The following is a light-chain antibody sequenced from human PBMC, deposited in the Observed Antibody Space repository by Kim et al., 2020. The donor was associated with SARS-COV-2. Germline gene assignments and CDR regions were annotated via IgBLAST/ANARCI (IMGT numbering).Light chain of an antibody. V-gene: IGKV1-27*01. CDR3: QKCDSAPWT. CDR2: AAS. CDR1: QDISNY. Sequence: DIQMTQSPSSLSASVGDRVTITCRASQDISNYLAWFQLKPGKAPKLLIYAASALQPGVPSRFSGSGSGTDFTLTVTSLQPEDVATYYCQKCDSAPWTFVQGTKVYIK. J-gene: IGKJ1*01.